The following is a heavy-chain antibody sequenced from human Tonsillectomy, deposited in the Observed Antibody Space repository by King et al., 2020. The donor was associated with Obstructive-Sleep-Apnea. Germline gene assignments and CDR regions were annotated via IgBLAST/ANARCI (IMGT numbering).Heavy chain of an antibody. D-gene: IGHD1-7*01. CDR1: GFTFSDYY. J-gene: IGHJ4*02. Sequence: VQLVESGGGLVKPGGSLRLSCAASGFTFSDYYMSWIRQAPGKGLEWVSYISGSSSYTNYADSVKGRFTISRDNAKNSLYLQMNSLSAEDTAVYYCARERETGTTFYYFDSWGQGTLVTVSS. V-gene: IGHV3-11*06. CDR2: ISGSSSYT. CDR3: ARERETGTTFYYFDS.